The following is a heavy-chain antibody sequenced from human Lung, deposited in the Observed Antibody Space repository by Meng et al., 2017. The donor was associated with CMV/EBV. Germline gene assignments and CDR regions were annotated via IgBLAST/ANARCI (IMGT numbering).Heavy chain of an antibody. D-gene: IGHD3-3*01. Sequence: SCAASGFTFSDYYMTWVRRAPGKGLEWISYISSSGDIILYADSVKGRFTISRDNAEKSLYLQMNSLSAEDTALYFCARCKIYDFSFYGMDVWGQGTXVTVSS. CDR3: ARCKIYDFSFYGMDV. V-gene: IGHV3-11*04. J-gene: IGHJ6*02. CDR2: ISSSGDII. CDR1: GFTFSDYY.